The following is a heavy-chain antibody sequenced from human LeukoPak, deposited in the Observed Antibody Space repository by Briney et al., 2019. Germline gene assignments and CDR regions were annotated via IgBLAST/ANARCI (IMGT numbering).Heavy chain of an antibody. CDR3: ARGTAHYDYVWGSYLRYDWFDP. CDR1: GYTFTSYG. CDR2: INPNSGGT. D-gene: IGHD3-16*01. Sequence: ASVKVSCKASGYTFTSYGISWVRQAPGQGLEWMGWINPNSGGTNYAQKFQGRVTMTRDTSISTAYMELSRLRSDDTAVYYCARGTAHYDYVWGSYLRYDWFDPWGQGTLVTVSS. J-gene: IGHJ5*02. V-gene: IGHV1-2*02.